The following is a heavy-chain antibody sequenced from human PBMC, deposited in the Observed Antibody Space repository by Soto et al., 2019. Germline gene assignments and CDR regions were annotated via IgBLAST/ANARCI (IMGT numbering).Heavy chain of an antibody. J-gene: IGHJ4*02. CDR1: GGTFSSYA. CDR3: ASDRQGPANTYYDILTGYYNLAPSDY. V-gene: IGHV1-69*13. D-gene: IGHD3-9*01. Sequence: SVKVSCKASGGTFSSYAISWVRQAPGQGLEWMGGIIPICGTANYEQKFQGRVAITADESTSTAYMELSSLRSEDTAVYYCASDRQGPANTYYDILTGYYNLAPSDYWGQGTLVTVSS. CDR2: IIPICGTA.